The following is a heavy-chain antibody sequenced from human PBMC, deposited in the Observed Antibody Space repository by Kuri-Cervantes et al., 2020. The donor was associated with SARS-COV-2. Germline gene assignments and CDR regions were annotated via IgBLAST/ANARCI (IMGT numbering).Heavy chain of an antibody. Sequence: GESLKISCAASGFTFSNAWMSWVRQAPGKGLEWVSAISGSGGSTYYADSVKGRFTISRDNSKNTLYLQMNSLRAEDTAVYYCANCGWGFLEWHPDFAFDIWGQGTMVTVSS. CDR3: ANCGWGFLEWHPDFAFDI. CDR1: GFTFSNAW. CDR2: ISGSGGST. V-gene: IGHV3-23*01. D-gene: IGHD3-3*01. J-gene: IGHJ3*02.